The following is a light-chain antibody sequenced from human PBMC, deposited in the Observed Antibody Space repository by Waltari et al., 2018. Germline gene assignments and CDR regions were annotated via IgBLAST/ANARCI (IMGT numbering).Light chain of an antibody. CDR3: SSYVGTVV. CDR2: DVS. Sequence: QSALTQPRSVSGSPGQSVTISCTGSSSDIGAYNYVSWYQQHPGKAPKLMIYDVSERPSGVPERFSGSKSGNTASLTISGLQAEDEADYHCSSYVGTVVFGGGTKLTVL. J-gene: IGLJ2*01. CDR1: SSDIGAYNY. V-gene: IGLV2-11*01.